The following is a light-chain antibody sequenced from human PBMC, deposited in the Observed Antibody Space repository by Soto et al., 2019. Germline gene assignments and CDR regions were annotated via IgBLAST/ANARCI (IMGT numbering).Light chain of an antibody. CDR3: QQYNNWPPLT. J-gene: IGKJ4*01. Sequence: EIVMTQSPATLSVSPGERATLSCRASQSVSSNLAWYQQKPGQAHRLLIYGASTRAPGIPARFSGSGSGTEFTLTISSLQSEDFAVYYCQQYNNWPPLTFGGGTKVEIK. CDR1: QSVSSN. CDR2: GAS. V-gene: IGKV3-15*01.